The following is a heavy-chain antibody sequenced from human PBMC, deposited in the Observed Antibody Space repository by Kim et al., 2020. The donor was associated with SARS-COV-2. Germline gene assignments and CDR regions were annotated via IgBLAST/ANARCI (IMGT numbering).Heavy chain of an antibody. V-gene: IGHV3-23*01. J-gene: IGHJ6*02. D-gene: IGHD5-12*01. CDR3: AKDPKREYFAWNV. Sequence: YAGSVKGRVTIARDNSKNTLYLQMNSLRAEDTAVYYCAKDPKREYFAWNVWGQGTTVTVSS.